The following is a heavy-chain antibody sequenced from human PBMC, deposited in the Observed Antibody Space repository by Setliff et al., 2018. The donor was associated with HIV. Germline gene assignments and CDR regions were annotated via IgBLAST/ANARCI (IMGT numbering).Heavy chain of an antibody. Sequence: SETLSLTCTVSGGSISSCSYYWGWIRQPPGKGPEWIGSIFHTGNTNYNPSLKSPVSISVETSKNQVTLKLTSVTAAATAAYYSASQKAVGPLGYFDSWGQGTPVTVSS. V-gene: IGHV4-39*06. CDR1: GGSISSCSYY. D-gene: IGHD6-19*01. J-gene: IGHJ4*02. CDR3: ASQKAVGPLGYFDS. CDR2: IFHTGNT.